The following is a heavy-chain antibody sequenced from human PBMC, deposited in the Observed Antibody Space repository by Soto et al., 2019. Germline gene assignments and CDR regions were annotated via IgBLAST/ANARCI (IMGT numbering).Heavy chain of an antibody. CDR1: GFTFSSYG. CDR3: AKSSMIVVDPNYFDY. J-gene: IGHJ4*02. V-gene: IGHV3-30*18. Sequence: VGSLRLSCAASGFTFSSYGMHWVRQAPGKGLEWVAVISYDGSNKYYADSVKGRFTISRDNSKNTLYLQMNSLRAEDTAVYYCAKSSMIVVDPNYFDYWGQGTLVTV. CDR2: ISYDGSNK. D-gene: IGHD3-22*01.